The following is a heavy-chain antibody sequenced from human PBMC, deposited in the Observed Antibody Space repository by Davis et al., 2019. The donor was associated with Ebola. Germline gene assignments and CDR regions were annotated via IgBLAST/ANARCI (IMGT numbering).Heavy chain of an antibody. CDR1: GFTFSSYW. D-gene: IGHD3-22*01. CDR3: ATKGQYYDSSGYYYGY. V-gene: IGHV3-74*01. J-gene: IGHJ4*02. Sequence: HTGGSLRLSCAASGFTFSSYWMHWVRQAPGKGLVWVSRINSDGSSTSYADSVKGQFTISRDNAKNTLYLQMNSLRAEDTAAYYCATKGQYYDSSGYYYGYWGQGTLVTVSS. CDR2: INSDGSST.